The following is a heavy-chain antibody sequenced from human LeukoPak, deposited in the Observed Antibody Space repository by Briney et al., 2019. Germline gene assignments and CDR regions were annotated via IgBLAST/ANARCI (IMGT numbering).Heavy chain of an antibody. Sequence: SVKVSCKASGGTFSSYAISWVRQAPGQGLEWMGGIIPIFGTANYAQKFQGRVTITADESPSTAYMELSSLRSEDTAVYYCARAPRMLGSYDYWGQGTLVTASS. J-gene: IGHJ4*02. CDR2: IIPIFGTA. CDR1: GGTFSSYA. CDR3: ARAPRMLGSYDY. V-gene: IGHV1-69*13. D-gene: IGHD3-10*02.